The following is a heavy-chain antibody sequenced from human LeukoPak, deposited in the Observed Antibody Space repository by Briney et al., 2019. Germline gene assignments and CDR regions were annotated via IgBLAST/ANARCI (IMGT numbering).Heavy chain of an antibody. V-gene: IGHV3-7*01. CDR2: IKQDGSEK. CDR3: ATLGSGSYYWN. CDR1: GFTFSSYW. Sequence: QPGGSLRLSCAASGFTFSSYWMSWVRQAPGKGLEWVANIKQDGSEKYYVDSVKGRFTISRDNAKNSLYLQMNSLRAEDTAVYYCATLGSGSYYWNWGQGTLVTVSS. J-gene: IGHJ4*02. D-gene: IGHD1-26*01.